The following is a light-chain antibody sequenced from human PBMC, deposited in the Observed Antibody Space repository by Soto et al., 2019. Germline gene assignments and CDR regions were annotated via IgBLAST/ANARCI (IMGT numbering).Light chain of an antibody. Sequence: DIQMTQSPSSLSASVGDRVTITCRASQNISDSLNWYQHKPGQAPKLLIYAASSLQSGVLSRFSGSGSETDFTLTISSLQPEDFASYFCQRSWTFGQGTKL. CDR3: QRSWT. CDR1: QNISDS. V-gene: IGKV1-39*01. CDR2: AAS. J-gene: IGKJ2*01.